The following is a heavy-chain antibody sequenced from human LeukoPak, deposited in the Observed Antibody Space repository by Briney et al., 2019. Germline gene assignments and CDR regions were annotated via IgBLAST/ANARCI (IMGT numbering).Heavy chain of an antibody. Sequence: SVKVSCKASGGTFSSYAISWVRQAPGQGLEWMGGIIPIFGTANYAQKFQGRVTITADESTSTAYMELSSLRSEDTAVYYCASPRQDDYGDYLGAFDIWGQGTMVTVSS. J-gene: IGHJ3*02. CDR2: IIPIFGTA. CDR1: GGTFSSYA. CDR3: ASPRQDDYGDYLGAFDI. V-gene: IGHV1-69*01. D-gene: IGHD4-17*01.